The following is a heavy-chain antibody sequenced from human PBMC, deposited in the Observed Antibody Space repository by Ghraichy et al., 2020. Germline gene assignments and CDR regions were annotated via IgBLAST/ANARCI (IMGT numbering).Heavy chain of an antibody. CDR2: IIPKFETT. D-gene: IGHD5-24*01. CDR3: AREMATILDY. J-gene: IGHJ4*02. Sequence: SVKVSCKAARATVRSYAINWFRQSRVQVLERLGVIIPKFETTNYAQKFQDRVTITADESTSTVYMDMSSLRSEDTAVYYCAREMATILDYWGQGTLVTVSS. V-gene: IGHV1-69*13. CDR1: RATVRSYA.